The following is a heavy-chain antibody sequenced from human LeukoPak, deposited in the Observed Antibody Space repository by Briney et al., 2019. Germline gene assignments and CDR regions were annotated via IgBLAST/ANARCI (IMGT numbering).Heavy chain of an antibody. Sequence: SVKVSCKTAGGTFNDYAITWVRQAPGQGLEWVGGIIPMFGTTKKAQRFQDRVILTADESASVAYMELSSLRSDDTAMYFCARDSGDVSGWSPRDAFDIWGQGTMVTVSS. V-gene: IGHV1-69*13. CDR3: ARDSGDVSGWSPRDAFDI. D-gene: IGHD5-12*01. CDR1: GGTFNDYA. J-gene: IGHJ3*02. CDR2: IIPMFGTT.